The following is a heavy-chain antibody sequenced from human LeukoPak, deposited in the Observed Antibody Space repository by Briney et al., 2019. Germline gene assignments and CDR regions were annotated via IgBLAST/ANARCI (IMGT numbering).Heavy chain of an antibody. D-gene: IGHD3-22*01. CDR1: GFTFSSYG. CDR2: IRSDGSDK. CDR3: AKDLGMRYDSSGYYGSLDY. V-gene: IGHV3-30*02. J-gene: IGHJ4*02. Sequence: GGSLRLSCAASGFTFSSYGMHWVRQAPGKGLEWVAFIRSDGSDKYYADSVKGRFTISRDNSKNTLYLQMNSLRAEDTAVYYCAKDLGMRYDSSGYYGSLDYWGQGTLVTVSS.